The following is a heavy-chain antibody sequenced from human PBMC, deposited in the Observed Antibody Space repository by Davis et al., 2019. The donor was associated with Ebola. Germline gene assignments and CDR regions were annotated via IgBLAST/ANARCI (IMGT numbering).Heavy chain of an antibody. Sequence: GESLKISCAASGFTFSSYGMHWVRQAPGKGLEWVAVISYDGSNKYYADSVKGRFTISRDNSKNTLYLQMNSLRAEDTAVYYCAREGTIVVVPAAKYYYMDVWGKGTTVTVSS. CDR1: GFTFSSYG. CDR2: ISYDGSNK. J-gene: IGHJ6*03. D-gene: IGHD2-2*01. CDR3: AREGTIVVVPAAKYYYMDV. V-gene: IGHV3-30*03.